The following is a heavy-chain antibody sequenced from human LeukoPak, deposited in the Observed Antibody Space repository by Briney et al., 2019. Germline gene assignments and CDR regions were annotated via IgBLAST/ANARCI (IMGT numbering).Heavy chain of an antibody. Sequence: GGSLRLSCAASGFTFSNYTMNWVRQAPGKGLEWVSGISGSGGSIYYADSVKGRFTISRDNAKNTLYLQVNSLRAEDTAIYYCARAMMVVANLWGVFDYWGQGALVTVSS. D-gene: IGHD3-22*01. V-gene: IGHV3-23*01. CDR3: ARAMMVVANLWGVFDY. CDR1: GFTFSNYT. J-gene: IGHJ4*02. CDR2: ISGSGGSI.